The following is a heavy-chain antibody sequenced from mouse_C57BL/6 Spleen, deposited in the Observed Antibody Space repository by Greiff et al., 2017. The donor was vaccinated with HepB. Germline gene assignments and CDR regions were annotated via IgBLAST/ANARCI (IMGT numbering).Heavy chain of an antibody. D-gene: IGHD1-1*01. CDR3: ARGFITTVVVLDY. CDR2: IYPRSGNT. J-gene: IGHJ2*01. Sequence: VKLQESGAELARPGASVKLSCKASGYTFTSYGISWVKQRTGQGLEWIGEIYPRSGNTYYNEKFKGKATLTADKSSSTAYMELRSLTSEDSAAYFCARGFITTVVVLDYWGQGTTLTVSS. CDR1: GYTFTSYG. V-gene: IGHV1-81*01.